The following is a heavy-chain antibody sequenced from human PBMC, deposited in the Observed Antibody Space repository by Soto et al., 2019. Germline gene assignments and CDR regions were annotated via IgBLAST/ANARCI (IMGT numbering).Heavy chain of an antibody. V-gene: IGHV4-59*01. CDR3: ARDRRGHYFSARKDYYYYGMDV. CDR2: IYYSGST. J-gene: IGHJ6*02. CDR1: GGSISSYY. Sequence: SETLSLTCTVSGGSISSYYWSWIRQPPGKGLEWIGYIYYSGSTNYNPSLKSRVTISVDTSKNQFSLKLSSVTAADTAVYYCARDRRGHYFSARKDYYYYGMDVWGQGTTVTVSS. D-gene: IGHD3-16*01.